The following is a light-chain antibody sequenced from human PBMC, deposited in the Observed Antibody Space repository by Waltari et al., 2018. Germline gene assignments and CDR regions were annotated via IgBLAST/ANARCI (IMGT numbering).Light chain of an antibody. CDR3: YSAADNNQGV. V-gene: IGLV3-27*01. CDR2: KDS. CDR1: VLAKKY. Sequence: SYELTQPSSVSVSPGQTARITCSGDVLAKKYARWFQQKPGQAPVLVIYKDSERPSGIPERFSGSSSGTTVTLTISGAQVEDEADYYCYSAADNNQGVFGGGTKLTAL. J-gene: IGLJ3*02.